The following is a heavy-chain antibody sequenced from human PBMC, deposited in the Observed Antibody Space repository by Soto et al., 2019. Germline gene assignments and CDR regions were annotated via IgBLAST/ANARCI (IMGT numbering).Heavy chain of an antibody. V-gene: IGHV3-21*01. CDR3: ARARHYDSSGYLPDY. CDR2: ISSTTNYI. J-gene: IGHJ4*02. CDR1: GFTVSSSY. Sequence: PGGSLRLSCAASGFTVSSSYMSWVRQAPGKGLEWVSSISSTTNYIYYGDSMKGRFTISRDNAKNSLYLQMNSLRAEDTAVYYCARARHYDSSGYLPDYWGQGTLVTVSS. D-gene: IGHD3-22*01.